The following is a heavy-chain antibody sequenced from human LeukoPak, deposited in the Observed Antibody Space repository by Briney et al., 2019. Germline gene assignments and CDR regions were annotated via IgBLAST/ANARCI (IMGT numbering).Heavy chain of an antibody. V-gene: IGHV4-30-2*01. J-gene: IGHJ4*02. CDR2: IYHSGST. CDR1: GGSISSGGYS. Sequence: SQTLSLTCAVSGGSISSGGYSWSWIRQPPGKGLEWIGYIYHSGSTYYNPSLKSRVTISVDRSKNQFSLKLSSVTAADTAVYYCARVCSGVRFGELGSFDYWGQGTLVTVSS. D-gene: IGHD3-10*01. CDR3: ARVCSGVRFGELGSFDY.